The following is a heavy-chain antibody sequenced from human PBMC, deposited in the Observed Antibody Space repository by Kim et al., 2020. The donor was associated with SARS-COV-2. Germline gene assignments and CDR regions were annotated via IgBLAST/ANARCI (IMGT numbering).Heavy chain of an antibody. CDR1: GYTFNNFA. Sequence: ASVKVSCKASGYTFNNFAISWVRQAPGQGLEWMGWINADTGSATYAQGFTGRFVFSLDTSASTAYLQISSLEAEDTALYYCARVFWGGYRYLAFWGQGTLVTVSS. D-gene: IGHD3-3*01. J-gene: IGHJ4*02. CDR2: INADTGSA. CDR3: ARVFWGGYRYLAF. V-gene: IGHV7-4-1*02.